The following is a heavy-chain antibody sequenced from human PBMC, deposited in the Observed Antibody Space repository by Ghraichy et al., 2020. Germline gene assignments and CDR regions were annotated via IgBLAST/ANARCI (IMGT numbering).Heavy chain of an antibody. J-gene: IGHJ6*02. D-gene: IGHD3-10*01. CDR3: ARGGGSGMDV. CDR2: IKEDGSEK. CDR1: GFTFSSYW. V-gene: IGHV3-7*01. Sequence: GGSLRLSCAASGFTFSSYWLSWVRQAPGKGLEWVAMIKEDGSEKYYVDSVKGRFTISRDNAKNSLYLQMNSLRAEDTAVYYCARGGGSGMDVWGQGTTVTVSS.